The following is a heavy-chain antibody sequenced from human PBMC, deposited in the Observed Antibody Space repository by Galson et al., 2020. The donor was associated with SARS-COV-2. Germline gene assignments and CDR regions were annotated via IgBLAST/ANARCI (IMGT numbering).Heavy chain of an antibody. J-gene: IGHJ4*02. CDR3: ARDPSPLEWELLTPLSANFGY. V-gene: IGHV3-48*01. CDR2: ISSTSSTI. D-gene: IGHD1-26*01. CDR1: AFTFSSYR. Sequence: GGSLRLTSAASAFTFSSYRMNWVPQAPGKGLEWVSYISSTSSTIYYAVSVKGRFTISRDNAKNSLYLQMNRLRAEDAAVYYCARDPSPLEWELLTPLSANFGYWGQGTLVSVSS.